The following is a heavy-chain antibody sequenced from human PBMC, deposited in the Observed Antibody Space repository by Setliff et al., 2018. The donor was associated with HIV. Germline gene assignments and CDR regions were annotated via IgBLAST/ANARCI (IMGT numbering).Heavy chain of an antibody. CDR2: IRDQRNNYAT. CDR1: GFTFSDSF. J-gene: IGHJ4*02. Sequence: KVSCAASGFTFSDSFIHWVRQAPGKGLEWVGRIRDQRNNYATVYAVAVQGRFTISRDDFEKTAYLHMSNLRVEDTAVYYCLTPSHSGMSGYWGQGTLVTVSS. V-gene: IGHV3-73*01. CDR3: LTPSHSGMSGY. D-gene: IGHD3-9*01.